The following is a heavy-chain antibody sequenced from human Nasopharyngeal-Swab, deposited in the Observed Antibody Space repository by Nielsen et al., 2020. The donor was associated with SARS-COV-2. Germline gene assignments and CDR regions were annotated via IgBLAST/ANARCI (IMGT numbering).Heavy chain of an antibody. Sequence: SETLSLTCTVSGGSISSSSYYWGWIRQPPGKGLEWIGSIYYSGGTYYNPSLKSRVTISVDTSKNQFSLKLSSVTAADTAVYYCARHETSNWFDPWGQGTLVTVSS. J-gene: IGHJ5*02. CDR2: IYYSGGT. V-gene: IGHV4-39*01. CDR3: ARHETSNWFDP. CDR1: GGSISSSSYY.